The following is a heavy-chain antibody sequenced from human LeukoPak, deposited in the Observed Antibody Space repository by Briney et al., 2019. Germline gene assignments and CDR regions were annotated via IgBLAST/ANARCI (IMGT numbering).Heavy chain of an antibody. V-gene: IGHV3-30*02. D-gene: IGHD3-22*01. CDR2: IRYDGSNK. CDR3: ARARITMIVGGLDY. Sequence: GGSLRLSCAASGFTFSSYGMHWVRQAPGKGLEWVAFIRYDGSNKYYADSVKGRFTISRDNSKNTLYLQMNSLRAEDTAVYYCARARITMIVGGLDYWGQGTLVTVSS. J-gene: IGHJ4*02. CDR1: GFTFSSYG.